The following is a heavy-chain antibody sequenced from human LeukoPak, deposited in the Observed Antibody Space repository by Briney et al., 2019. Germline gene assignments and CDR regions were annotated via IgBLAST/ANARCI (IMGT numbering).Heavy chain of an antibody. J-gene: IGHJ6*02. CDR1: GGSVSSGSYY. CDR3: ARDRDILTPYYYYGMDV. Sequence: SETLSLTCTVSGGSVSSGSYYWSWIRQPPGKGLEWLGYIYYSGSTNYNPSLKSRVTISVDTSKNQFSLKLSSVTAADTAVYYCARDRDILTPYYYYGMDVWGQGTTVTVSS. CDR2: IYYSGST. D-gene: IGHD3-9*01. V-gene: IGHV4-61*01.